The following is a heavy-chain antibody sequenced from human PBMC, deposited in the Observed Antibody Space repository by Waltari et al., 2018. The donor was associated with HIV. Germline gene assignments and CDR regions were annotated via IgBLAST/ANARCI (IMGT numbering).Heavy chain of an antibody. Sequence: EVQLVQSGGGLVQPGGSLRLSCAASGDSLKTYWMNWVRQAPGKGLEWVANIRQDGSEKYYVDSVKGRFTISRDNAENSLYLQMNSLRVDDTAVYYCVRDRAPFIGGFGWDGMDVWGQGTTVTVSS. CDR1: GDSLKTYW. V-gene: IGHV3-7*01. D-gene: IGHD3-10*01. CDR3: VRDRAPFIGGFGWDGMDV. J-gene: IGHJ6*02. CDR2: IRQDGSEK.